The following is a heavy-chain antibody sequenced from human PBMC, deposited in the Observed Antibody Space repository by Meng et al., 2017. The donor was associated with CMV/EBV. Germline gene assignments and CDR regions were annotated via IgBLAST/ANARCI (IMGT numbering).Heavy chain of an antibody. V-gene: IGHV4-30-4*08. CDR1: GGPISSGDYN. CDR2: IYYSGST. Sequence: QAHAQESRPGRLKPPHTRTPTCTVSGGPISSGDYNWRWIRQPPGKGLEWFGYIYYSGSTYYNPSLKSRVTISVDTSKNQFSLKLSSVTAADTAVYYCASSGAREDDYWGQGTLVTVSS. CDR3: ASSGAREDDY. D-gene: IGHD5-12*01. J-gene: IGHJ4*02.